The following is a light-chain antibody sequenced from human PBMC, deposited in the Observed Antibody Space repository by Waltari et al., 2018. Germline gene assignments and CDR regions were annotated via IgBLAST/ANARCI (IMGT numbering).Light chain of an antibody. J-gene: IGLJ3*02. Sequence: QSALTQPASVSGSPGQSITISCTGTSSDVGFYNLVSWYQQHPDKAPKLMVYEVIERPSRVSTRFSGSKSGNTASLTISGLQAEDEADYYCCSYAGRNIWVFGGGTKVTVL. V-gene: IGLV2-23*02. CDR2: EVI. CDR1: SSDVGFYNL. CDR3: CSYAGRNIWV.